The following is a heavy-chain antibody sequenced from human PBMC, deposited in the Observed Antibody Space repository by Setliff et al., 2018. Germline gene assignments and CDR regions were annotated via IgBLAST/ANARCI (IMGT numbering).Heavy chain of an antibody. CDR1: GFVFSRYS. CDR3: ARDGRYYDSSGYYYIGRVVAFDI. CDR2: ISRNSSTI. V-gene: IGHV3-48*04. J-gene: IGHJ3*02. Sequence: PGGSLRLSCATSGFVFSRYSFNWVRQAPGKGLEWVSYISRNSSTIYYADSVKGRFTISRDNAKNSLYLQMNSLRAEDTAVYYCARDGRYYDSSGYYYIGRVVAFDIWGQGTMVTVSS. D-gene: IGHD3-22*01.